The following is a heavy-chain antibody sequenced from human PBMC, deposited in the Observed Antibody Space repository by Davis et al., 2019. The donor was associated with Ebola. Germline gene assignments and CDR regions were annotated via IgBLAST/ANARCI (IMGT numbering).Heavy chain of an antibody. J-gene: IGHJ5*02. CDR3: ARGYSNWFDP. Sequence: GSLRLSCTVSGGSISSYYWSWIRQPPGKGLEWIGYIYYSGSTIYNPSLKSRVTISVDTSKKQFSLKLSSVTAADTAVYYCARGYSNWFDPWGQGTLVTVSS. CDR2: IYYSGST. D-gene: IGHD2-2*02. V-gene: IGHV4-59*12. CDR1: GGSISSYY.